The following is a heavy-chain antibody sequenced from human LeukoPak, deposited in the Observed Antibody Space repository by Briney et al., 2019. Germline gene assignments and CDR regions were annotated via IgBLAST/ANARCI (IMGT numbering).Heavy chain of an antibody. CDR3: ARGGIDYGDYRSFDY. CDR2: INPNSGGT. J-gene: IGHJ4*02. D-gene: IGHD4-17*01. V-gene: IGHV1-2*02. CDR1: GYTFTGYY. Sequence: GASVKVSCKASGYTFTGYYMHWVRQAPGQGLEWMGWINPNSGGTNYAQKFQGRVTMTRDTSISTAYMELSRLRSDDRAVYYCARGGIDYGDYRSFDYWGQGTLVTVSS.